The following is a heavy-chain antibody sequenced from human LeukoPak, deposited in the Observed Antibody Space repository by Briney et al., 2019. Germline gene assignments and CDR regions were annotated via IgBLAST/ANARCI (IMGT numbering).Heavy chain of an antibody. CDR3: ARGEYNWNYGY. CDR1: CYTFTSYG. D-gene: IGHD1-7*01. J-gene: IGHJ4*02. CDR2: ISAYNGNT. Sequence: WASVKVSCKASCYTFTSYGISWVRQAPGQGLEWMGWISAYNGNTNYAQKLQGRVTMTTDTSTSTAYMELRSLRSDDTTVYYCARGEYNWNYGYWGQGTLVTVSS. V-gene: IGHV1-18*01.